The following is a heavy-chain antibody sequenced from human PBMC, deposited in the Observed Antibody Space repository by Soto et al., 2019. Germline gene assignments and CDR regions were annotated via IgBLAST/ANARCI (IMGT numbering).Heavy chain of an antibody. CDR2: IYTSGST. Sequence: QVQLQESGPGLVKPSETLSLTCTVSGGSISSYYWSWIRQPAGKGLEWIGRIYTSGSTNYNPSLKSRVTMSVDTSKNLFSLKLSSVTAADTAVYYCARGDCSGGSCSSNYYYGMDVWGQGTTVTVSS. J-gene: IGHJ6*02. V-gene: IGHV4-4*07. CDR3: ARGDCSGGSCSSNYYYGMDV. CDR1: GGSISSYY. D-gene: IGHD2-15*01.